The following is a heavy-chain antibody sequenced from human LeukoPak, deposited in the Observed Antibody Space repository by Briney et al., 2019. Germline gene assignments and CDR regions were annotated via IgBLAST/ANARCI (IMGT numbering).Heavy chain of an antibody. J-gene: IGHJ5*02. CDR3: ARGIDGYKNWFDP. Sequence: SETLSLTCAVSGGSISSSNWWSWVRQPPGKGLEWIGEIYHSGSTNYNPSLKSRVTISVDKSKNQFSLKLSSVTAADTAVYYCARGIDGYKNWFDPWGQGTLVTVSS. D-gene: IGHD5-24*01. CDR2: IYHSGST. CDR1: GGSISSSNW. V-gene: IGHV4-4*02.